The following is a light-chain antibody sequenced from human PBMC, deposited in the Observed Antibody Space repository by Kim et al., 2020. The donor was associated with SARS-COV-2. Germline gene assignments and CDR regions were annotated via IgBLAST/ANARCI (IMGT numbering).Light chain of an antibody. CDR2: YDS. CDR3: QVWDRGSDHWV. J-gene: IGLJ3*02. Sequence: SYELTQAPSVSVAPGKTARITCGGDSIGSNSVHWYRQKPGQAPVLVMYYDSDRPSGIPERFSASKSGSTATLTISRVEAGDEADYYCQVWDRGSDHWVFGGGTQLTVL. V-gene: IGLV3-21*04. CDR1: SIGSNS.